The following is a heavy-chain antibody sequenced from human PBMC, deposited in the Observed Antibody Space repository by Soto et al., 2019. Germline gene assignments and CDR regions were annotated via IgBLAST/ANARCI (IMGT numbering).Heavy chain of an antibody. D-gene: IGHD1-26*01. CDR1: GYSFTSLD. J-gene: IGHJ4*02. CDR3: ARGVNAGVDY. CDR2: MQPSTGRT. Sequence: QVQLVQSGAEVREPGASVKVSCKTSGYSFTSLDINWVRQTAGQGLEWMGWMQPSTGRTGYAQKFQGRVTMTRDTSINTAYMELTTLTSDDTAFYYCARGVNAGVDYWGQGTLVTVSS. V-gene: IGHV1-8*01.